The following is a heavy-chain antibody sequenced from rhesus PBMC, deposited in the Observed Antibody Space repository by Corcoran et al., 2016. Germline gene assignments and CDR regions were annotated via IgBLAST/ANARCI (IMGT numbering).Heavy chain of an antibody. CDR3: AGHIAAGLAFDF. CDR1: GYSISSGYD. J-gene: IGHJ3*01. D-gene: IGHD6-13*01. CDR2: IYGSSGII. V-gene: IGHV4-76*01. Sequence: QVQLQESGPGVVKPSETLSLTCAVSGYSISSGYDWSWIRQPPGKGLEWIGYIYGSSGIINYKPSLKNRVTISKHTSKNQFSLKLSSVTAADTAVYYCAGHIAAGLAFDFWGQGLRVTVSS.